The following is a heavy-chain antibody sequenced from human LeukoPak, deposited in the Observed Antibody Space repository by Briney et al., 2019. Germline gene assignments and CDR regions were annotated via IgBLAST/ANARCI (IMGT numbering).Heavy chain of an antibody. J-gene: IGHJ6*02. V-gene: IGHV4-59*08. CDR3: ARVRSWLNYYYGMDV. CDR1: GGSISSYY. Sequence: SETLSLTCTVSGGSISSYYWSWIRQPPGKGLEWIGYIYYSGSTNYNPSLKSRVTISVDTSKNQFSLKLSSVTAADTAVYYYARVRSWLNYYYGMDVWGQGTTVTVSS. D-gene: IGHD2-15*01. CDR2: IYYSGST.